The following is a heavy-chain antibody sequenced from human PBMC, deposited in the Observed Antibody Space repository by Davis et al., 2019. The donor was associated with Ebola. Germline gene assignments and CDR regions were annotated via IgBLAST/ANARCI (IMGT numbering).Heavy chain of an antibody. D-gene: IGHD2-21*01. V-gene: IGHV1-18*04. Sequence: AASVKVSCKASGYTFTNYGITWVRQAPGQGLEWMGWINPHNGNTNYAQNVQGRVIMTTDTATTTAYMEVGGLRSDDTAVYFCARGGVAYSDLDYWGQGTLVAVSS. CDR3: ARGGVAYSDLDY. CDR1: GYTFTNYG. J-gene: IGHJ4*02. CDR2: INPHNGNT.